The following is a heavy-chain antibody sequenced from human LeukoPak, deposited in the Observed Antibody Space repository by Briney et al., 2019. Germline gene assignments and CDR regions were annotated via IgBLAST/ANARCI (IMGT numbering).Heavy chain of an antibody. CDR1: GYTFTGYY. J-gene: IGHJ4*02. D-gene: IGHD6-13*01. CDR3: ARKGAAAFDY. V-gene: IGHV1-2*02. CDR2: IIPKSGST. Sequence: ASVKVSCKASGYTFTGYYIHWVRQAPGQGLEWMGWIIPKSGSTNYAQKFQGRLTMTRDTSISTAYMELSSLRSEDTAVYYCARKGAAAFDYWGQGTLVTVSS.